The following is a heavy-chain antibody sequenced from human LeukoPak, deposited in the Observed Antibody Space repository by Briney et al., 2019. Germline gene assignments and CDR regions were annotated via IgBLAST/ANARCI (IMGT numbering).Heavy chain of an antibody. Sequence: GGSLRLSCAASGFTFSSHLMHWVRQAPGKGLVWVSRISSDGTYTNYADSVRGRFTISRDNSKNSLYLQMNSLRTEDTALYYCAKDSDGSGSWSGYFDYWGQGTLVTVSS. D-gene: IGHD3-10*01. CDR2: ISSDGTYT. CDR1: GFTFSSHL. J-gene: IGHJ4*02. V-gene: IGHV3-74*01. CDR3: AKDSDGSGSWSGYFDY.